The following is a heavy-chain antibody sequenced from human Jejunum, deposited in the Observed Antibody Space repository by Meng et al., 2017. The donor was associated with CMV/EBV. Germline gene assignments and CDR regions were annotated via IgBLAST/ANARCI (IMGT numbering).Heavy chain of an antibody. V-gene: IGHV3-30*02. CDR1: GCSFSTYS. CDR3: ARDVPDHYSPNY. Sequence: QLVESGGGVVQAGGSLRLFCAASGCSFSTYSMYWVRQAPGKGLEWVSFIRLDSTDKFYADSVKGRFTISRDNSKNMLYLQISSLRTEDTAVYYCARDVPDHYSPNYWGQGTLVTVSS. J-gene: IGHJ4*02. D-gene: IGHD4-11*01. CDR2: IRLDSTDK.